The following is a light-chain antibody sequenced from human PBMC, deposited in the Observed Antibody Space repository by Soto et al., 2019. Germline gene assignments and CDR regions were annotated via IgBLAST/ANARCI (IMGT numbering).Light chain of an antibody. CDR3: SAYKSSTTGVV. J-gene: IGLJ2*01. V-gene: IGLV2-14*03. CDR2: DVS. CDR1: SSDVGGYNY. Sequence: QSALTQPASVSGSPGQSITISCTGTSSDVGGYNYVSWYQQHPDQAPKLIIYDVSNRPSGVSNRFSGAKSGNTASLTISWRQAEDEGDYYCSAYKSSTTGVVFGGGTKLTVL.